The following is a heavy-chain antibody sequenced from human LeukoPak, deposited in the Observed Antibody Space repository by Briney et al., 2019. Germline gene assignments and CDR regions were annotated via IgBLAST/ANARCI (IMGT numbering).Heavy chain of an antibody. V-gene: IGHV4-39*07. CDR1: GGSISSSSYY. J-gene: IGHJ6*03. Sequence: SETLSLTCTVSGGSISSSSYYWGWIRQPPGKGLEWIGSIYYSGSTYYNPSLKSRVTISVDTSKNQFSLKLSSVTAADTAVYYCARGGSWLFYYYYMDVWGKGTTVTISS. D-gene: IGHD3-9*01. CDR2: IYYSGST. CDR3: ARGGSWLFYYYYMDV.